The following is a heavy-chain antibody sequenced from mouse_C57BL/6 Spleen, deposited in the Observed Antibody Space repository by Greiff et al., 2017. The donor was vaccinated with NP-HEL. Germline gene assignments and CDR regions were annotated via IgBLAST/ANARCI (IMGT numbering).Heavy chain of an antibody. CDR3: VKTGITTVVPWYFDV. D-gene: IGHD1-1*01. Sequence: QVQLKQSGAELARPGASVKLSCKASGYTFTSYGISWVKQRTGQGLEWIGEIYPRSGNTYYNEKFKGKATLTADKSSSTAYMELRSLTSEDSAVYFCVKTGITTVVPWYFDVWGTGTTVTVSS. CDR1: GYTFTSYG. V-gene: IGHV1-81*01. J-gene: IGHJ1*03. CDR2: IYPRSGNT.